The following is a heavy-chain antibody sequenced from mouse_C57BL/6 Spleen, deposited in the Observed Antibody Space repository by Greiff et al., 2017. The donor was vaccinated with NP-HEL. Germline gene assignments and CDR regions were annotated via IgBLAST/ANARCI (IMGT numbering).Heavy chain of an antibody. CDR2: IDPSDSYT. CDR1: GYTFTSYW. V-gene: IGHV1-69*01. J-gene: IGHJ1*03. CDR3: ARRDDGTRRWYFDV. Sequence: QVQLQQPGAELVMPGASVKLSCKASGYTFTSYWMHWVKQRPGQGLEWIGEIDPSDSYTNYNQKFKGKSTLTVDKSSSTAYMQLSSLTSEDSAVYYCARRDDGTRRWYFDVWGTGTTVTVSS. D-gene: IGHD2-3*01.